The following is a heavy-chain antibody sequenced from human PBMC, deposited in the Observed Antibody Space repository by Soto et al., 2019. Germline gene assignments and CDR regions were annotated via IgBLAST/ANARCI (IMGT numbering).Heavy chain of an antibody. D-gene: IGHD2-15*01. CDR2: IIPIFGTA. CDR1: GGTFSSYA. Sequence: QVPLVQSGAEVKKPGSSVKVSCKASGGTFSSYAISWVRQAPGQGLEWMGGIIPIFGTANYAQKFQGRVTITADESTSTAYMELSSLRSEDTAVYYCARGYCSGGSCYTYNWFDPWGQGTLVTVSS. J-gene: IGHJ5*02. CDR3: ARGYCSGGSCYTYNWFDP. V-gene: IGHV1-69*01.